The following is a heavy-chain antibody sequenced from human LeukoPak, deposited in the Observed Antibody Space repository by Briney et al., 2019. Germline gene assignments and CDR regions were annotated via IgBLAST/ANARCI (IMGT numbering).Heavy chain of an antibody. J-gene: IGHJ4*02. CDR3: AIGYRGITVDY. D-gene: IGHD1-14*01. CDR2: INSDGSST. V-gene: IGHV3-74*01. Sequence: GGSLRPSCAASGFTFSSYWMHWVRQAPGKGLVWVSRINSDGSSTSYADSVKGRFTISRDNAKNTLYLQMNSLRAEDTAVYYCAIGYRGITVDYGGQGNLDTVSS. CDR1: GFTFSSYW.